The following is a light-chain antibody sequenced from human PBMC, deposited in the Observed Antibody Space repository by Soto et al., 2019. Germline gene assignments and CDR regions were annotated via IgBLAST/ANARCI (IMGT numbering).Light chain of an antibody. CDR1: SSDVGCYNL. CDR3: CSYAGSSTYVV. Sequence: QSALTQPASVSGSPGQSITISCTGTSSDVGCYNLFSWYQLHPGKAPKLMIYEGSKRPSGVSNRFPGSKSGNTASLTLSGLQAEDEADSYCCSYAGSSTYVVFGGGTKLTVL. V-gene: IGLV2-23*01. CDR2: EGS. J-gene: IGLJ2*01.